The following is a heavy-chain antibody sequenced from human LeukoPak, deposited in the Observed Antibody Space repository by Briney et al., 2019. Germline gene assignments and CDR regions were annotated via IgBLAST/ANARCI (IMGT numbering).Heavy chain of an antibody. J-gene: IGHJ4*02. V-gene: IGHV3-30-3*01. D-gene: IGHD3-22*01. CDR1: GFTFSDYY. Sequence: PGGSLRLSCAASGFTFSDYYMSWIRQAPGKGLEWVAVISYDGSNKYYADSVKGRFTISRDNSKNTLYLQMNSLRAEDTAVYYCARVGRRGGGWGYYDSSGPWDYWGQGTLVTVSS. CDR2: ISYDGSNK. CDR3: ARVGRRGGGWGYYDSSGPWDY.